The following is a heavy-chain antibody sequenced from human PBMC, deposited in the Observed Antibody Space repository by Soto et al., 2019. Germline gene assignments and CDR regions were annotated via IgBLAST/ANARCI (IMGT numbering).Heavy chain of an antibody. CDR3: AREDVVVAATKRHYYYGMEV. D-gene: IGHD2-15*01. Sequence: ASVKVSCKACGWTFSSYAISWVGQARGQGLEWMGGIIPIFGTANYAQKFQGRVTITADKSTSTAYMELSSLRSEDTAVYYCAREDVVVAATKRHYYYGMEVWGQGTTVTVSS. CDR1: GWTFSSYA. V-gene: IGHV1-69*06. J-gene: IGHJ6*01. CDR2: IIPIFGTA.